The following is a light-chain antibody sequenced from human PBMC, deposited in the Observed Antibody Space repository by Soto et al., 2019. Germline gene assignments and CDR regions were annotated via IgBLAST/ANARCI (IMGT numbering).Light chain of an antibody. CDR1: QTVRNNY. CDR2: DAS. J-gene: IGKJ5*01. V-gene: IGKV3D-20*02. CDR3: QQRSSWPIT. Sequence: EFVLTQSPGTLSFSPGERATLSCRASQTVRNNYLAWYQQKPGQAPRLLIYDASSRATGIPDRFSGGGSGTDFTLTISRLEPEDFAVYYCQQRSSWPITFGQGTRLEIK.